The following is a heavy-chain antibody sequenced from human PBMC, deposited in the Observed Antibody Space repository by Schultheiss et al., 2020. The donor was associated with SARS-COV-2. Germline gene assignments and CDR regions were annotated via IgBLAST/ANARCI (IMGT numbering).Heavy chain of an antibody. D-gene: IGHD5-18*01. Sequence: GGSLRLSCAASGFTFSSYEMNWVRQAPGKGLEWVSVIYSGGSTYYADSVKGRFTISRDNSKNTLYLQMNSLRAEDTAVYYCAIGSGYSYGLKGLGALDAFDIWGQGTMVTVSS. V-gene: IGHV3-66*01. J-gene: IGHJ3*02. CDR1: GFTFSSYE. CDR3: AIGSGYSYGLKGLGALDAFDI. CDR2: IYSGGST.